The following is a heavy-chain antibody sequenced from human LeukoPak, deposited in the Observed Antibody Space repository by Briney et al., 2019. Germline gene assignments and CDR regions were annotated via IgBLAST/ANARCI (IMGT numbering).Heavy chain of an antibody. CDR2: IYYSGST. Sequence: SETLSLTCTVSEGSISSSSYYWSWIRQPPGKGLEWNRYIYYSGSTNYNPSLKSRVTISVDTSKNQFSLNLRSVTAADTAVYYCARSLSGYSYGFDYWGQGTLVTVSS. CDR1: EGSISSSSYY. J-gene: IGHJ4*02. V-gene: IGHV4-61*01. CDR3: ARSLSGYSYGFDY. D-gene: IGHD5-18*01.